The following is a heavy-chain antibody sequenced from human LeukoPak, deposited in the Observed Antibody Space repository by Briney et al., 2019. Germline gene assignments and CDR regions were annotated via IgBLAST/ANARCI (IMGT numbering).Heavy chain of an antibody. D-gene: IGHD3-9*01. V-gene: IGHV3-23*01. J-gene: IGHJ4*02. CDR2: ISGSGGST. CDR3: AKEKGRLRYFDG. Sequence: GSLRLSCAASGFTFSSYAMSWVRQAPGKGLEWVSAISGSGGSTYYADSVKGQFTISRDNSKNTLYLQMNSLRAEDTAVYYCAKEKGRLRYFDGWGQGTLVTVSS. CDR1: GFTFSSYA.